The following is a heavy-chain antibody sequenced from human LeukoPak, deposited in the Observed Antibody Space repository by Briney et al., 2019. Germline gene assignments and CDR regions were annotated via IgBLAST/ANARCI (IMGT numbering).Heavy chain of an antibody. CDR2: ISGSGDNT. Sequence: GGSLRLSCAASGFTFKNYAMSWVRQAPGKGLEWVSTISGSGDNTYYADSVKGRFAISRDNSKKTLYLQMNSLRAQDTAVYYCAKDYNGPFDYWGQGTLVTVSS. V-gene: IGHV3-23*01. J-gene: IGHJ4*02. CDR3: AKDYNGPFDY. CDR1: GFTFKNYA. D-gene: IGHD2-8*01.